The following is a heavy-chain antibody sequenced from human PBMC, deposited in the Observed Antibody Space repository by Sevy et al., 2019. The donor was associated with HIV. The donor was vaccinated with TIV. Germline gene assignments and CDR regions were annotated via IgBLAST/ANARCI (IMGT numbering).Heavy chain of an antibody. CDR2: IGGSGGYT. D-gene: IGHD1-20*01. J-gene: IGHJ4*02. Sequence: GGSLRLSCAGSTFKFNSHAMNWVRQAPGKGLEWVSTIGGSGGYTYYADSVKGRFTVSRDNSRNTVDLEMNSLRIEDTAIYYGSDRGVVIITGFHYWGQGTLVTVSS. V-gene: IGHV3-23*01. CDR3: SDRGVVIITGFHY. CDR1: TFKFNSHA.